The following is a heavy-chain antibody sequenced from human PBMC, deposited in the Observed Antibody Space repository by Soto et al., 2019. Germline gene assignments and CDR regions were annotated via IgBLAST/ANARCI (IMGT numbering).Heavy chain of an antibody. J-gene: IGHJ4*02. Sequence: EVQLVESGGGLVQPGVSLRLSCAASGFTFSTYWMTWVRQAPGKGLEWVANIKQDGSDKYYVDSVEGRFTISRDNAKNSLYLQMDSLRAEDTAVDYCASRGDYSDHCGQGTLVTVSS. D-gene: IGHD3-10*01. V-gene: IGHV3-7*01. CDR1: GFTFSTYW. CDR3: ASRGDYSDH. CDR2: IKQDGSDK.